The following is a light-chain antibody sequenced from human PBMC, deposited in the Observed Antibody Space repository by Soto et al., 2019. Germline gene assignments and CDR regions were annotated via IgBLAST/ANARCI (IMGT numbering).Light chain of an antibody. J-gene: IGLJ1*01. CDR1: DIGSKS. Sequence: SYELTQPPSVSVAPGQTATITCGGKDIGSKSVHWYQQKAGQAPVLVVYDDNDRPSGIPERFSGSNSGDTATLTISSVEAGDEADYYCQVWDSSSNHYVFATGTKVTVL. V-gene: IGLV3-21*02. CDR3: QVWDSSSNHYV. CDR2: DDN.